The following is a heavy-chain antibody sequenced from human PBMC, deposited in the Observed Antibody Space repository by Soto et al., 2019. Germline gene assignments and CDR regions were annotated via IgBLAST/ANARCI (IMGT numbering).Heavy chain of an antibody. CDR3: ARDEGPYGSGVLYYGMDV. V-gene: IGHV1-69*13. CDR2: IIPIFGTA. J-gene: IGHJ6*02. CDR1: GGTFSSYA. Sequence: GASVKVSCKASGGTFSSYAISWVRQAPGQGLEWMGGIIPIFGTANYAQKFQGRVTITADESTSTAYMELSSLRSEDTAVYYCARDEGPYGSGVLYYGMDVWAKGPRSPSP. D-gene: IGHD3-10*01.